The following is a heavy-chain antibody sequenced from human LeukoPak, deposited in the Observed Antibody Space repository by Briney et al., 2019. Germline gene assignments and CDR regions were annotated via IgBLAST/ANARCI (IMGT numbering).Heavy chain of an antibody. V-gene: IGHV4-39*01. CDR1: GGSISSSSYY. Sequence: PSETLSLTCTVSGGSISSSSYYWGWIRQPPGKGLEWIGSIYYSGSTYYNPSLKSRVTISVDTSKNQFSLRLSSVTAADTAVYYCARTLVMWSSYTTPDYWGQGTLVTVSS. J-gene: IGHJ4*02. CDR3: ARTLVMWSSYTTPDY. D-gene: IGHD1-26*01. CDR2: IYYSGST.